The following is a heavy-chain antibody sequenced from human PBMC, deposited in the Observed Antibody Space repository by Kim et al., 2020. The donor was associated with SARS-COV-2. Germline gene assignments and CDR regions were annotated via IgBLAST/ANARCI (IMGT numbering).Heavy chain of an antibody. D-gene: IGHD2-2*01. V-gene: IGHV1-18*01. CDR3: ATQMSTSSPNFDY. J-gene: IGHJ4*02. Sequence: YARKLQGRVTMTTDTATSTAYMELRSLRSDDTAVYYCATQMSTSSPNFDYWGQGTLVTVSS.